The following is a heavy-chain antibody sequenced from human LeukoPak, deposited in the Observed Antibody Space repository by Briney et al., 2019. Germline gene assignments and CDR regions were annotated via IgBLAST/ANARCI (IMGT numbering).Heavy chain of an antibody. CDR3: ARDDHYGSGSYWYYYYGMDV. CDR1: GFTFSSYG. J-gene: IGHJ6*02. D-gene: IGHD3-10*01. Sequence: PGGSLRLSCAASGFTFSSYGMHWVRQAPGKGLEWVAVIWYDGSNKYYADSVKGRFTISRDNSKNTLYLQMNSLRAEDTAVYYCARDDHYGSGSYWYYYYGMDVWGQGTTVTVSS. CDR2: IWYDGSNK. V-gene: IGHV3-33*01.